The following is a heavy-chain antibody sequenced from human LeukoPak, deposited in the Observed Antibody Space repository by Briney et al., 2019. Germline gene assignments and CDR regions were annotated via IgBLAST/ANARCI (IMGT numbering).Heavy chain of an antibody. CDR1: GGSISSSSYY. J-gene: IGHJ3*02. CDR3: ARDGYSNYGPLGAFDI. D-gene: IGHD4-11*01. CDR2: IYYSGST. V-gene: IGHV4-39*02. Sequence: SETLSLTCTVSGGSISSSSYYWGWIRQPPGKGLEWIGSIYYSGSTYYNPSLKSRVTISVDTSKNQFSLKLSSVTAADTAVYYCARDGYSNYGPLGAFDIWGQGTMVTVSS.